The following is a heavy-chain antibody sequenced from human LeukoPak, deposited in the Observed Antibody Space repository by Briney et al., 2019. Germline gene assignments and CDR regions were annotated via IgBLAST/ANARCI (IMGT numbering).Heavy chain of an antibody. CDR3: ARDPNGDYIGAFDF. V-gene: IGHV3-23*01. CDR2: IRASDGYT. J-gene: IGHJ3*01. D-gene: IGHD4-17*01. Sequence: GVSLRLSCVASGFTFSTNAMMWGRQAPGKGLEWVSAIRASDGYTEYADSVKGRFTISRDNSKKTLYLQMRSLRAEDTAIYYCARDPNGDYIGAFDFGGQGTLVTVSS. CDR1: GFTFSTNA.